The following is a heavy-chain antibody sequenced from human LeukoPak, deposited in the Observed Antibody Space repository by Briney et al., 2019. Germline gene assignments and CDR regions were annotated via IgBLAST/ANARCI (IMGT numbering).Heavy chain of an antibody. Sequence: SETLSLTCAVYGGSFSGYYWSWIRQPPGKGLEWIGEINHSGSTNYNPSLKSRVTISVDTSKDQFSLKLSSVTAADTAVYYCARHYGYCSGGSCYSPRPHWFDPWGQGTLVTVSS. CDR1: GGSFSGYY. CDR2: INHSGST. J-gene: IGHJ5*02. CDR3: ARHYGYCSGGSCYSPRPHWFDP. D-gene: IGHD2-15*01. V-gene: IGHV4-34*01.